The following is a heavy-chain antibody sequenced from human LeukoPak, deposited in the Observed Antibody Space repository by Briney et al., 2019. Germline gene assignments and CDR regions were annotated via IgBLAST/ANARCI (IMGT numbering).Heavy chain of an antibody. V-gene: IGHV1-8*01. Sequence: ASVKVSCKASGYTFTSYDINWVRQATGQGLEWMGWMNPNSGNTGYAQKFQGRGTMTRNTSISTAYMELSSLRSEDTAVYYCARGSFSSRWRGGYYFDYWGQGTLVTVSS. CDR1: GYTFTSYD. J-gene: IGHJ4*02. D-gene: IGHD6-19*01. CDR2: MNPNSGNT. CDR3: ARGSFSSRWRGGYYFDY.